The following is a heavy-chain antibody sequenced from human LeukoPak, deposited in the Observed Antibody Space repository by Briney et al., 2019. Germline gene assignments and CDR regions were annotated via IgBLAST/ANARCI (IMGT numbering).Heavy chain of an antibody. Sequence: SETLSLTCTVSGGSISSYYWSWIRQPPGKGLEWIGYIYYIGTTNYNPSLKSRVTISVDTSKNQFSLKLSSVTAADTAVYYCARDRPPQHWGQGTLVTVSS. CDR3: ARDRPPQH. V-gene: IGHV4-59*12. CDR1: GGSISSYY. J-gene: IGHJ1*01. D-gene: IGHD6-6*01. CDR2: IYYIGTT.